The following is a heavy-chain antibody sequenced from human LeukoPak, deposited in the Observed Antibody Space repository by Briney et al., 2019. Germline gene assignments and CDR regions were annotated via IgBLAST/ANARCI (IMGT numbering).Heavy chain of an antibody. CDR2: IKQDGSEK. CDR3: TREDCSSASCYYDY. V-gene: IGHV3-7*01. J-gene: IGHJ4*02. CDR1: GFTFSSYW. Sequence: AGGSLRLSCAASGFTFSSYWMSWVRPAPGKGLEGVANIKQDGSEKYYVDSVKGRFTISRDNANNSLYLQMNSLRAQDPAVDYCTREDCSSASCYYDYWGQGTLVTVSS. D-gene: IGHD2-2*01.